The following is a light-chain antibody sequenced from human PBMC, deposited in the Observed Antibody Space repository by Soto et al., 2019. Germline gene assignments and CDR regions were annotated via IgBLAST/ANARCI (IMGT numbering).Light chain of an antibody. V-gene: IGLV1-47*01. Sequence: QAVLTQPPSASATPGQRITISCSGGSSNIGSNYVYWYRQLPGTAPKLLIYTNNQRPSGVPDRFSGSKSGTSASLAISGLRSDDEADYYCATWDDSLSGVLFGGGTQLTVL. J-gene: IGLJ2*01. CDR3: ATWDDSLSGVL. CDR1: SSNIGSNY. CDR2: TNN.